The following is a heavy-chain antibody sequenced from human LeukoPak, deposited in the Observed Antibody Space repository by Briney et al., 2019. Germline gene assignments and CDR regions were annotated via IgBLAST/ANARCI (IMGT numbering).Heavy chain of an antibody. J-gene: IGHJ4*02. D-gene: IGHD1-26*01. CDR1: GGTFSSYT. Sequence: GASVKVSGKASGGTFSSYTISWVRQAPGQGLEWMGRIIPILGIANYAQKFQGRVTITADKSTSTAYMELSSLRFEDTAVYYCAREVVGANDAPFDYWGQGTLVTVSS. CDR2: IIPILGIA. CDR3: AREVVGANDAPFDY. V-gene: IGHV1-69*04.